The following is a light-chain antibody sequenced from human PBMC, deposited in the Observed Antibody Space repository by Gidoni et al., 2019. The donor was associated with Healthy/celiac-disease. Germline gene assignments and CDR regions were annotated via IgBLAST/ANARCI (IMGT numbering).Light chain of an antibody. V-gene: IGKV2-28*01. CDR1: QSLLQSDGYNY. CDR3: MQALQPT. J-gene: IGKJ5*01. CDR2: LGS. Sequence: DIVMTQSPLSLPVTPGEPASISCRSSQSLLQSDGYNYLDWYLQKPGQSPQLLIYLGSTRASGVPDRFSGSGSGTDFTLKISRVEAEDVGVYYCMQALQPTFXQXTRLEI.